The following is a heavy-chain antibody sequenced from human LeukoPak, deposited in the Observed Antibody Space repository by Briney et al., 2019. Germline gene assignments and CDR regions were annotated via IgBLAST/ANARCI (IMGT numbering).Heavy chain of an antibody. J-gene: IGHJ1*01. CDR2: MTSGGRDI. V-gene: IGHV3-23*01. CDR1: GFTFATYA. Sequence: GGSLRLACAASGFTFATYAMTWVRQAPGKGLEWVSSMTSGGRDIYYADSVKGRFTISRDNYKNTLYLQMNSLRAEDTAVYYCARDPNGNYVGAFDFQPWGQSTLVTVSS. CDR3: ARDPNGNYVGAFDFQP. D-gene: IGHD4-17*01.